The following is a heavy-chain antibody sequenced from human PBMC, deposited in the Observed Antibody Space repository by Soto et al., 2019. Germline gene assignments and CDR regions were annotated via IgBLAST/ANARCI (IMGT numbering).Heavy chain of an antibody. CDR3: ARDLGYCSSTSCPLDY. J-gene: IGHJ4*02. V-gene: IGHV3-48*04. CDR2: ISSSSSNT. D-gene: IGHD2-2*01. CDR1: GFTFSSYS. Sequence: PGGSLRLSCAASGFTFSSYSMNWVRQAPGKGLEWVSYISSSSSNTNYADSVKGRFTISRDNAKNSLYLQMNSLRAEDTAVYYCARDLGYCSSTSCPLDYWGQGILVTVSS.